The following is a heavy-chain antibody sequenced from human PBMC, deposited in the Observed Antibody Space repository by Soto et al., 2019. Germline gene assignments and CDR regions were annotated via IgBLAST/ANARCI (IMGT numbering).Heavy chain of an antibody. V-gene: IGHV3-13*01. CDR1: GFTFRNFV. CDR2: IGTAGDT. J-gene: IGHJ6*02. CDR3: ARRGDYYGMDV. Sequence: SGFTFRNFVMHWVRQAPGKGLEWVSAIGTAGDTYYPGSVKGRFTISRENAKNSLYLQMNSLRAGDTAVYYCARRGDYYGMDVWGQGTTVTVSS.